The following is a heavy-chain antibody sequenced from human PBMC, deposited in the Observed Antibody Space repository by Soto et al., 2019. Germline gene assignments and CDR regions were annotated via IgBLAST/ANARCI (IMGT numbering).Heavy chain of an antibody. CDR2: FDPEDGET. V-gene: IGHV1-24*01. J-gene: IGHJ6*01. D-gene: IGHD3-10*01. CDR1: GYPLTELS. CDR3: ATAGLSYGSSSYCYYYYGMDG. Sequence: GSVKGCCKVSGYPLTELSIHSVRQAPGKGLEWMGGFDPEDGETIYAHKFQGRVTMTEDTSTDTAYMELSSLRSEDTAVYYCATAGLSYGSSSYCYYYYGMDGWGQGTTVTVSS.